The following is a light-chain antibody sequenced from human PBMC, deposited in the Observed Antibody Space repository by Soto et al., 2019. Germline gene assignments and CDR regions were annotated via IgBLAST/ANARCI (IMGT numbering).Light chain of an antibody. CDR3: MQSQQSPPT. V-gene: IGKV2-28*01. CDR1: QSLLQSNGYNY. J-gene: IGKJ1*01. CDR2: FGS. Sequence: DIVMTQSPLSLPVTPGEPASISCSSSQSLLQSNGYNYLDWYLQKPGQSPQLLIYFGSYRASGVPDRFSSSGSGKDFTLKIRRVEAEDVGVYYCMQSQQSPPTFGQGTKVEI.